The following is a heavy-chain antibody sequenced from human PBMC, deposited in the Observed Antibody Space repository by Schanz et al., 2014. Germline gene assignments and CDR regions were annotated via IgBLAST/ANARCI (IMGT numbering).Heavy chain of an antibody. D-gene: IGHD3-22*01. CDR3: AKDAAYYDRGICPDH. J-gene: IGHJ4*02. CDR1: GFTFTTYA. Sequence: DVQLLESGGGLVQPGESLRLSCAASGFTFTTYAMTWVRQAPGKGLEWVSNISPTGSSTYYADSVKGRFTITRDNAKNTPYLQRSSRRDEDKAIDFCAKDAAYYDRGICPDHWGQGTLVTVSS. CDR2: ISPTGSST. V-gene: IGHV3-23*01.